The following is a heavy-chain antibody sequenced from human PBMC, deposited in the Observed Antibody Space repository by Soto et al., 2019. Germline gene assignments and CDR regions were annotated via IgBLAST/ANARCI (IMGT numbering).Heavy chain of an antibody. J-gene: IGHJ4*02. D-gene: IGHD3-10*01. Sequence: PGGSLRLSCTASGFTFRDYAWSWFRQAPGKGLEWVSLISWDGGSTYYADSVKGRFTISRDNSKNSLYLQMNSLRTEDTALYYCAKDTESITMIPGFDYWGQGTLVTVSS. CDR2: ISWDGGST. CDR3: AKDTESITMIPGFDY. V-gene: IGHV3-43*01. CDR1: GFTFRDYA.